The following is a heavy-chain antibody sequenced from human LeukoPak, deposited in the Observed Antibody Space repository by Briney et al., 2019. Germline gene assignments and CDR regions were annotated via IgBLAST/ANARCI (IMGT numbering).Heavy chain of an antibody. CDR3: ARAVADMYYFDY. Sequence: HPGGSLRLSCAASGFTFSSYDTHWVRQATGKGLEWVSAIGPADDSYYSGPVKGRFTISRENATNSLYLQMNSLRAEHTAIYYCARAVADMYYFDYWGQGILVTVSS. J-gene: IGHJ4*02. CDR1: GFTFSSYD. V-gene: IGHV3-13*01. D-gene: IGHD6-19*01. CDR2: IGPADDS.